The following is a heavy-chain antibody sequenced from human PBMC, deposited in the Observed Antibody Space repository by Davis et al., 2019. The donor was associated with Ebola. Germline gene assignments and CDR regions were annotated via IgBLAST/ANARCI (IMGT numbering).Heavy chain of an antibody. V-gene: IGHV3-11*01. Sequence: PGGSLRLSCAASGFTFSDYYMSWIRQAPGKGLEWVSYISTRGSTIYYADSVRGRFTISRDNAKKSLDLQMNSLRAEDTAVYYCASSGFPWEPPQYYYYGMDVWGKGTTVTVSS. CDR1: GFTFSDYY. CDR2: ISTRGSTI. J-gene: IGHJ6*04. D-gene: IGHD1-26*01. CDR3: ASSGFPWEPPQYYYYGMDV.